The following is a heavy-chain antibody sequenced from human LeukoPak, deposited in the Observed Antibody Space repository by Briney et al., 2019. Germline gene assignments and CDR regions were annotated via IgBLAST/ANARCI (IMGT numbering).Heavy chain of an antibody. CDR1: GGSISSYY. V-gene: IGHV4-59*01. CDR3: ARDLGGGSYRQLGYFDY. Sequence: SETLSLTCTVSGGSISSYYWSWIRQPPGKGLEWIGYIYYSGSTNYNPSLKSRVTISVDTSKNQFSLKLSSVTAADTAVYYCARDLGGGSYRQLGYFDYWGQGTLVTVSS. J-gene: IGHJ4*02. CDR2: IYYSGST. D-gene: IGHD1-26*01.